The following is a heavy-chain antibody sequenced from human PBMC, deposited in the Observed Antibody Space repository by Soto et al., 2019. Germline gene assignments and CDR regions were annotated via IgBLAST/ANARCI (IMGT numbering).Heavy chain of an antibody. J-gene: IGHJ6*02. CDR2: ISYDGSNK. D-gene: IGHD6-19*01. V-gene: IGHV3-30-3*01. CDR3: ARDHGRHSSCWYIYYYYGMDV. Sequence: GGSLRLSCAASGFTFSSYAMHWVRQAPGKGLEWVAVISYDGSNKYYADSVKGRFTISRDNSKNTLYLQMNSLRAEDTAVYYCARDHGRHSSCWYIYYYYGMDVWGQGTTVTVSS. CDR1: GFTFSSYA.